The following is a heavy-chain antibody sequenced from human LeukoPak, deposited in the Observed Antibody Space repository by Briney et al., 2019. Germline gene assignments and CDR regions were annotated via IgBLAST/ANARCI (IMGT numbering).Heavy chain of an antibody. Sequence: GASEKVSCKGSGGTFSRYAISWVQPAPGQGLEWMEGIIPIFGTANYAHKFQGRVTITADKSTSTAYMELSSLRSEDTAVYYCARVGLYSSSSAYYFDYWGQGTLVTVSS. CDR2: IIPIFGTA. V-gene: IGHV1-69*06. CDR3: ARVGLYSSSSAYYFDY. CDR1: GGTFSRYA. J-gene: IGHJ4*02. D-gene: IGHD6-6*01.